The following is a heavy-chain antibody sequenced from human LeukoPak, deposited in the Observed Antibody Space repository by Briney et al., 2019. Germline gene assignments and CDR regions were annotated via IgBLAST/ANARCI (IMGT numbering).Heavy chain of an antibody. D-gene: IGHD5-18*01. V-gene: IGHV3-74*01. Sequence: GGSLRLSCAASGFTFSSYEMNWVRQAPGKGLVWVSHINTDGSSTNYADSVKGRFTISRDNAKNTLYLQMNSLRVEDTAVYYCVRHGYDYYYYYMDVWGKGTTVTVSS. J-gene: IGHJ6*03. CDR3: VRHGYDYYYYYMDV. CDR2: INTDGSST. CDR1: GFTFSSYE.